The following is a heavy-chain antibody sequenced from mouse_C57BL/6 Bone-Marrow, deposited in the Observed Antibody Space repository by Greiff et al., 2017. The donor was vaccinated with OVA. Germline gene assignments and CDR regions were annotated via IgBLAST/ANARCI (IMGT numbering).Heavy chain of an antibody. CDR3: ASPHYYGSSPWFAY. CDR2: IYPRSGNT. D-gene: IGHD1-1*01. Sequence: QVQLQQSGAELARPGASVKLSCKASGYTFTSYGISWVKQRPGQGLEWIGEIYPRSGNTYYNEKFKGKATLTADKSSSTAYMELRSLTSEDSAVYFCASPHYYGSSPWFAYWGQGTLVTVSA. V-gene: IGHV1-81*01. CDR1: GYTFTSYG. J-gene: IGHJ3*01.